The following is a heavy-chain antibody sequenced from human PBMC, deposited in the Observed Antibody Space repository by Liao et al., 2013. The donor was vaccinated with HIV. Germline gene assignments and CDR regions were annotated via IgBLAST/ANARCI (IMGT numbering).Heavy chain of an antibody. CDR1: GGSISSYY. CDR2: IYYSGST. J-gene: IGHJ4*02. Sequence: QVQLQESGPGLVKPSETLSLTCTVSGGSISSYYWSWIRQPPGKGLEWIGYIYYSGSTNYNPSLKSRVTISVDTSKNQFSLKLSSVTAADTAVYYCARGPLAGDIDYWGQGTLVTVSS. D-gene: IGHD1-26*01. CDR3: ARGPLAGDIDY. V-gene: IGHV4-59*12.